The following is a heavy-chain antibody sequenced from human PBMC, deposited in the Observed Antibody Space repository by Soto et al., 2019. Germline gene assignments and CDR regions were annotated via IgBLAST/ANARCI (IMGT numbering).Heavy chain of an antibody. D-gene: IGHD6-13*01. J-gene: IGHJ4*02. CDR2: INAGNGNT. CDR1: GYTFTSYA. V-gene: IGHV1-3*01. Sequence: QVQLVQSGAGVKKPGASVKVSCKASGYTFTSYAMHWVRQAPGQRLEWMGWINAGNGNTKYSQKFQGRVTITRDTSASTAYMELSSLRSEDTAVYYCASSPYSSSWYLFDYWGQGTLVTVSS. CDR3: ASSPYSSSWYLFDY.